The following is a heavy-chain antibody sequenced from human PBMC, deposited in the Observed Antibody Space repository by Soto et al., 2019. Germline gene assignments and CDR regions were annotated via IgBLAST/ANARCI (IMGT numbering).Heavy chain of an antibody. CDR2: IYSGGST. D-gene: IGHD6-6*01. V-gene: IGHV3-53*01. J-gene: IGHJ6*02. Sequence: GGSLRLSCAASGVTVSSNYMSWVRQAPGKGLEWVSVIYSGGSTYYADSVKGRFTISRDNSKNTLYLQMNSLRAEDTAVYYCARDRLTNYYYYYGMDVWGQGTTVTVSS. CDR3: ARDRLTNYYYYYGMDV. CDR1: GVTVSSNY.